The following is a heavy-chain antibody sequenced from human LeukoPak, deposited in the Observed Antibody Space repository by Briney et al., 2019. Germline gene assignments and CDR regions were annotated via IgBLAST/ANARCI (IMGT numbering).Heavy chain of an antibody. CDR2: TYYRSKWYN. D-gene: IGHD6-13*01. CDR3: ARAPYSSSWPYYYYYGMDV. Sequence: SQTLSLTCAISGDCVSSNSAAWNWIRQSPSRGLEWLGRTYYRSKWYNDYAVSVKSRITINPDTSKNQFSLQLNSVTPEDTAVYYCARAPYSSSWPYYYYYGMDVWGQGTTVTVSS. CDR1: GDCVSSNSAA. V-gene: IGHV6-1*01. J-gene: IGHJ6*02.